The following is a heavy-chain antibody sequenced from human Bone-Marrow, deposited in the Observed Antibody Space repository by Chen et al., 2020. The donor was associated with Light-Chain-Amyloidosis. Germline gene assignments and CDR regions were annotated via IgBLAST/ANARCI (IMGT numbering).Heavy chain of an antibody. CDR2: ITGGGTSI. CDR3: ARSPYSTVAPHYSGMDL. Sequence: EVPLVESGGGLVKPGGSLRLSCAASGFTFSLYGMHWVRQAPGKGLEWVASITGGGTSINSADSVRGRFTISGDNARNSLYLPMNSLGAEDTAVYYCARSPYSTVAPHYSGMDLWGQGITVTVSS. D-gene: IGHD6-13*01. J-gene: IGHJ6*02. V-gene: IGHV3-21*01. CDR1: GFTFSLYG.